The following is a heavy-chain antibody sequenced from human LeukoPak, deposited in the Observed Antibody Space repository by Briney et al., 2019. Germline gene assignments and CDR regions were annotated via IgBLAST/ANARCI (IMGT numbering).Heavy chain of an antibody. Sequence: SETLSLTCAVPGGSFSPYYWSWIRQSPGKGLEWIGEVNHSGRSNYNPSLKSRLTISVDTSKNQFSLNLRSVTAADTAVYYCTRGGGIEVPADYWGQGAQVTVSS. CDR3: TRGGGIEVPADY. D-gene: IGHD6-19*01. CDR2: VNHSGRS. CDR1: GGSFSPYY. J-gene: IGHJ4*02. V-gene: IGHV4-34*01.